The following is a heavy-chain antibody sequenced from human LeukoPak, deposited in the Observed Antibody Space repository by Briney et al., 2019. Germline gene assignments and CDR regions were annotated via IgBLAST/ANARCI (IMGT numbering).Heavy chain of an antibody. V-gene: IGHV3-15*01. CDR3: TTDRTTPFDY. CDR1: GFTFSNAW. D-gene: IGHD2/OR15-2a*01. CDR2: IKSKTGGGTT. Sequence: GGSLRLSCAASGFTFSNAWMSWVRQAPGKGLEWVGRIKSKTGGGTTDYAAPVKGRFTISRDDSKNTLYLQMNSLKTEDTAVYYCTTDRTTPFDYWGQGTLVTVSS. J-gene: IGHJ4*02.